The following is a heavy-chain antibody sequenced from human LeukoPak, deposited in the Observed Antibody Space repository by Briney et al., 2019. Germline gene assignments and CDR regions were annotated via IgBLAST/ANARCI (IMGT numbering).Heavy chain of an antibody. CDR3: ARDITAERAFDI. CDR2: INHSGST. D-gene: IGHD2-15*01. CDR1: GGSFSGYY. J-gene: IGHJ3*02. Sequence: SETLSLTCAVYGGSFSGYYWSWIRQPPGKGLEWIGEINHSGSTNYNPSLKSRVTISVDTSKNQFSLKLSSVTAADTAVYCCARDITAERAFDIWGQGTMVTVSS. V-gene: IGHV4-34*01.